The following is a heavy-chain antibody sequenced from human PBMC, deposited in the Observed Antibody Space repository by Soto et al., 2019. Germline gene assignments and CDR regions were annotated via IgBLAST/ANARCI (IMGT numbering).Heavy chain of an antibody. Sequence: SETLSLTCAVSVGSMKNNDWCIWVRQSPGQGLEWIGEIHHTGDNKYNPSLRSRVTMSVDKYKKHVSLQLNSVTGADTAFYYCERGSALGTFGLDVWGQGNTVT. CDR3: ERGSALGTFGLDV. CDR2: IHHTGDN. J-gene: IGHJ6*02. D-gene: IGHD1-26*01. CDR1: VGSMKNNDW. V-gene: IGHV4-4*02.